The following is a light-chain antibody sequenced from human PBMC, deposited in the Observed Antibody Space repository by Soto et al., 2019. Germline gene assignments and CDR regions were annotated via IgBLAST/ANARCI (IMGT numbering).Light chain of an antibody. J-gene: IGLJ2*01. Sequence: QSVLTQPPSVSGAPGQRVTISCTGSSSNIGAGYDVHWYQQLPGTAPKLLIYGNSNRPSGVPDRVSGSKSGTSASLAITGLQAEDEADYDCQSYDSSLSGPVVFGGGTKLTVL. CDR1: SSNIGAGYD. CDR2: GNS. CDR3: QSYDSSLSGPVV. V-gene: IGLV1-40*01.